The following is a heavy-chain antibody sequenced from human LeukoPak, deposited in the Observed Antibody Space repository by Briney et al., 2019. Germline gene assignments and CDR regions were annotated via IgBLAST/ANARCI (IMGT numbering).Heavy chain of an antibody. Sequence: PGGSLRLSCAASGFTFSSYGMHWVRQAPGKGLEWVAAISYDGSNKYYADSVKGRFTISRDNSKNTLYVQMNSLRPEDTAVYYCAKGPNIYGSGTRSWLDPWGQGTLVTVSS. CDR2: ISYDGSNK. V-gene: IGHV3-30*18. D-gene: IGHD3-10*01. J-gene: IGHJ5*02. CDR3: AKGPNIYGSGTRSWLDP. CDR1: GFTFSSYG.